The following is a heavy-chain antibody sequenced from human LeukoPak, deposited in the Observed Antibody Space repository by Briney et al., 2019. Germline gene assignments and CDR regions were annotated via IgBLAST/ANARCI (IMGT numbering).Heavy chain of an antibody. D-gene: IGHD6-19*01. CDR2: ISYSGSTI. CDR3: AREASYSSGHDAFDI. V-gene: IGHV3-48*03. Sequence: GGSLRLSCAASGFTFSSYEMNWVRQAPGKGLEWVSYISYSGSTIYYADSVKGRFTISRDNAKNSLYLQMNSLRAEDTAVYYCAREASYSSGHDAFDIWGQGTMVTVSS. J-gene: IGHJ3*02. CDR1: GFTFSSYE.